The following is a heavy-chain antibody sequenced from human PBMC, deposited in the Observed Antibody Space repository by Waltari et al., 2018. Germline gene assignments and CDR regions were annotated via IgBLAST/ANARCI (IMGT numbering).Heavy chain of an antibody. CDR1: GYTFTGYY. CDR3: ARDRDSSGWFDWFDP. Sequence: QVQLVQSGAEVKKPGASVKVSCTASGYTFTGYYMHWVRQAPGQGLEWMGGNNSNSGGTNYARKFQGRVTMTREASISTAYMELSRRRSDDTAVYYCARDRDSSGWFDWFDPWGQGTLVTVSS. D-gene: IGHD6-19*01. V-gene: IGHV1-2*07. CDR2: NNSNSGGT. J-gene: IGHJ5*02.